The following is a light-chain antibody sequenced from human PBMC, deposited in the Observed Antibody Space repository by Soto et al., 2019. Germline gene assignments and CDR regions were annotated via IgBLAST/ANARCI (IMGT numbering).Light chain of an antibody. V-gene: IGKV1-5*03. Sequence: DVQLSHSRSTRSAALGDRDTIPCRASQSISSWLAWYQQKPGKAPRLLIYKASTLKSGIPSRFSGSGSGTEFTLTISSLQPDDFATYYCQQYNGYFTWTFGQGTKLDI. CDR2: KAS. CDR1: QSISSW. J-gene: IGKJ1*01. CDR3: QQYNGYFTWT.